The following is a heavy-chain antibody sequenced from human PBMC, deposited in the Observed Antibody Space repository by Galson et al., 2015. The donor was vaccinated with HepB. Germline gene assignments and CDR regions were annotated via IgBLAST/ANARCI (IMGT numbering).Heavy chain of an antibody. CDR2: IYYSGST. V-gene: IGHV4-39*01. CDR1: GGPFSSGGYY. Sequence: SETLSLTCTVSGGPFSSGGYYWAWIRQSPGKGLEWIGSIYYSGSTYYNPSLKSRATISIDTPKSQYSLRLNSVTAADTAVYYCARHGITTWSILVYHFDSWGHGSPVTVSS. J-gene: IGHJ4*01. CDR3: ARHGITTWSILVYHFDS. D-gene: IGHD4-11*01.